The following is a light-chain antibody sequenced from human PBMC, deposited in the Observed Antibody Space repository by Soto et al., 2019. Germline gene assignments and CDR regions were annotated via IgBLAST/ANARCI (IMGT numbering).Light chain of an antibody. CDR3: AAWDESLNGQV. CDR2: SNN. J-gene: IGLJ3*02. CDR1: SSNIGSNT. Sequence: QSVLTQPPSASGTPGQRVTISCSGSSSNIGSNTVNWYQQLPGTAPKLLIYSNNQRPSGVPDRFSGSKSGTSASLAISGLQSEDEADYYCAAWDESLNGQVFGGGTKVTVL. V-gene: IGLV1-44*01.